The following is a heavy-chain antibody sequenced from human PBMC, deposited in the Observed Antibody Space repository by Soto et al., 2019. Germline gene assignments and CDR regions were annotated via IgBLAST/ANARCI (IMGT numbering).Heavy chain of an antibody. CDR1: GFTFGDYA. J-gene: IGHJ3*02. D-gene: IGHD2-21*02. CDR2: IRSKAYGGTT. Sequence: PGGSLRLSCTASGFTFGDYAMSWFRQAPGKGLEWVGFIRSKAYGGTTEYAASVKGRFTISRDDSKSIAYLQMNSLKTEDTAVYYCTRYCGGDCYSSEADAFDIWGQGTMVTVSS. CDR3: TRYCGGDCYSSEADAFDI. V-gene: IGHV3-49*03.